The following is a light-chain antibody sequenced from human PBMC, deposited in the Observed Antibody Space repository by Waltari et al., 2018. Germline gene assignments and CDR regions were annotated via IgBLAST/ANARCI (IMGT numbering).Light chain of an antibody. CDR1: QSISSY. J-gene: IGKJ2*01. Sequence: DIQMTQSPSSLSASVGDRVTITCRASQSISSYLNWYQQKPGKAPKLLIYAASSLQSGVPSRFRVSGSGTEVTLTSSSRQPEEFATYYCQQSYSTPRAFEQGTKLEIK. V-gene: IGKV1-39*01. CDR2: AAS. CDR3: QQSYSTPRA.